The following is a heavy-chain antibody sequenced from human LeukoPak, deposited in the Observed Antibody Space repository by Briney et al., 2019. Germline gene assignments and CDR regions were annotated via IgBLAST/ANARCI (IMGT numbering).Heavy chain of an antibody. V-gene: IGHV3-49*04. Sequence: GGSLRLSCIGSGFTFGDYGLTWVRQAPGKGLEWVGFIRKEEYGGTTEYAASVKGRFTISRDDSKSIAYLQMNSLKTEDTGMYYCGRDYGMDVWGKGTTVTISS. CDR1: GFTFGDYG. CDR3: GRDYGMDV. J-gene: IGHJ6*04. CDR2: IRKEEYGGTT.